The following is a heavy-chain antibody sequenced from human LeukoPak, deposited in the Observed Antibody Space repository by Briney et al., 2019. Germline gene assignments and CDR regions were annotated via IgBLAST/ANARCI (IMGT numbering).Heavy chain of an antibody. J-gene: IGHJ4*02. Sequence: GGSLRLSCAASGFTVSSNYMSWVRQAPGKGLEWVSVIYSGGSTYYADSVKGRFTISRDNAKNSLSLQMNSLRAEDTAVYYCAKAAQLLVPAVTFDYWGQGTLVTVSS. CDR2: IYSGGST. V-gene: IGHV3-53*01. CDR3: AKAAQLLVPAVTFDY. CDR1: GFTVSSNY. D-gene: IGHD2-2*01.